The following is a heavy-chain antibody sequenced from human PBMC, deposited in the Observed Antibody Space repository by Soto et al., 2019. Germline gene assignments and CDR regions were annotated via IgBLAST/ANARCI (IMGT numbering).Heavy chain of an antibody. J-gene: IGHJ3*02. V-gene: IGHV3-33*01. CDR1: GFTFSSYG. Sequence: GGSLRLSCAASGFTFSSYGMHWVRQAPGKGLEWVAVIWYDGSNKYYADSVKGRFTISRDNSKNTLYLQMNSLRAEDTAVYYCARDYNWGYYYDSSGYYGAFDIWGQGTMVTVSS. D-gene: IGHD3-22*01. CDR2: IWYDGSNK. CDR3: ARDYNWGYYYDSSGYYGAFDI.